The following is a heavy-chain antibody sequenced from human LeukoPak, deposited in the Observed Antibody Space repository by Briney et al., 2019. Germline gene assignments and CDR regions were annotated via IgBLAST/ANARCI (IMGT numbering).Heavy chain of an antibody. D-gene: IGHD3-9*01. J-gene: IGHJ3*02. CDR3: ARGAYDILTGYQIDI. CDR1: GYTFTSYD. V-gene: IGHV1-8*01. CDR2: MNPNSGNT. Sequence: ASVKVSCKASGYTFTSYDINWVRQATGQGLEWMGWMNPNSGNTGYAQKFQGRVTMTRDTSISTAYMELSSLRSEDTAVYYCARGAYDILTGYQIDIWGQGTMVTVSS.